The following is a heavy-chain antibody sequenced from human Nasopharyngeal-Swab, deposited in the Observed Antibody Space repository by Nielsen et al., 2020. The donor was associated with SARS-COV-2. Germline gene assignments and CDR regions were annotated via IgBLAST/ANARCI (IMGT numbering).Heavy chain of an antibody. CDR2: ISSSSSYI. J-gene: IGHJ3*02. D-gene: IGHD2-15*01. V-gene: IGHV3-21*01. CDR3: ARKVVASAAFDI. Sequence: GGSLRLSCAASGFTFSSYSMNWVRQAPGKGLEWVSSISSSSSYIYYADSVKGRFTISRDNAKNSLYLQMNSLRAEDTAVYYCARKVVASAAFDIWGQGTMVTVSS. CDR1: GFTFSSYS.